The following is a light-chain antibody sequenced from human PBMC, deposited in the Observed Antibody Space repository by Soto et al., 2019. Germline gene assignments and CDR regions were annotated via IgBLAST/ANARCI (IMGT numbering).Light chain of an antibody. Sequence: DIQMTQSPSSVSASVGDRVTITCRASQGISSWLDWYQQKPGKAPKLLIYAASNLQSGVPSRFSGSGSGTDFTLPNSSPQPEDFATYYCQQANSFPLTFGGGTKVEIK. CDR2: AAS. CDR1: QGISSW. V-gene: IGKV1-12*01. J-gene: IGKJ4*02. CDR3: QQANSFPLT.